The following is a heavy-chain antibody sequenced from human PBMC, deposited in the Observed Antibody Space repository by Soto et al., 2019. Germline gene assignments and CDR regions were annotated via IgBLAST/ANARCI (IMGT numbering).Heavy chain of an antibody. CDR3: ARVVMAYYYYGMDV. D-gene: IGHD3-22*01. V-gene: IGHV4-30-4*01. J-gene: IGHJ6*02. Sequence: QVQLQESGPGLVKPSQTLSLTCTVSGGSISSGDYYWSWIRQPPGKGLEWIGYIYYSGSTYYNPSLKNRVYLSVDTSKNQFSLNLSSVTAADTAVYYCARVVMAYYYYGMDVWGQGTTVTVSS. CDR1: GGSISSGDYY. CDR2: IYYSGST.